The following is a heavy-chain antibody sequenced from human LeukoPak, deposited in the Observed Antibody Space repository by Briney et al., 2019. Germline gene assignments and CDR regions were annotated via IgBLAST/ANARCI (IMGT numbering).Heavy chain of an antibody. CDR1: GGTFSSYA. D-gene: IGHD7-27*01. Sequence: ASVKVSCKASGGTFSSYAISWVRQAPGQGLEWMGGIIPIFGTANYAQKFQGRVTITADESTSTAYMELSSLRSEDTAVYYCVAPGDPTGYYGMDVWGQGTTVTVSS. J-gene: IGHJ6*02. CDR3: VAPGDPTGYYGMDV. CDR2: IIPIFGTA. V-gene: IGHV1-69*13.